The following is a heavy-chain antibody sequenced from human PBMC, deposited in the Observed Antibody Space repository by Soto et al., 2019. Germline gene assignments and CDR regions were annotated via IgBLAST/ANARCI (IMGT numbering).Heavy chain of an antibody. CDR1: GGSISSSSYY. CDR2: IYYSGST. V-gene: IGHV4-39*01. Sequence: SETLSLTCAVSGGSISSSSYYWGWIRQPPGKGLEWIGSIYYSGSTYYNPSLKSRVTISVDTSKNQFSLELNSVTAADTAVYYCASFNLGDCSGGTCYYWGQGTLVTVSS. CDR3: ASFNLGDCSGGTCYY. J-gene: IGHJ4*02. D-gene: IGHD2-15*01.